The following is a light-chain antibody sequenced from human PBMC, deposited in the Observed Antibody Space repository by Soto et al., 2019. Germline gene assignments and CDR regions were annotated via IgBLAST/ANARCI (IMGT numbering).Light chain of an antibody. J-gene: IGKJ1*01. Sequence: IMMTQSPATLSVSPGERATLSCRASQSVSSNLAWYQQKPGQAPRLLISGASTRATGIPARFSGSGSGTEFSLTISSLQSEDVAVYYCQQYNNWLQTFGQGTKV. CDR1: QSVSSN. CDR3: QQYNNWLQT. CDR2: GAS. V-gene: IGKV3-15*01.